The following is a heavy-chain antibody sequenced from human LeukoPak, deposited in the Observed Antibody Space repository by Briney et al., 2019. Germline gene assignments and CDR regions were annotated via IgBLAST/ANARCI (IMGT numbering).Heavy chain of an antibody. D-gene: IGHD2-21*02. CDR3: ARQSGDYSYYHYIDV. CDR1: GYRFTSYW. CDR2: YPGDSYT. Sequence: GESLKISCKGSGYRFTSYWIGWGRQRPGKGVEGMWSYPGDSYTRYSPSFRGQVTISADTSISTAYLQWSSLKASDTAMYYCARQSGDYSYYHYIDVSGTGTTVT. J-gene: IGHJ6*03. V-gene: IGHV5-51*01.